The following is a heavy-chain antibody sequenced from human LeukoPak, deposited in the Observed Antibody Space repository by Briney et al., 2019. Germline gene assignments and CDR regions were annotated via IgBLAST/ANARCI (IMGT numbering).Heavy chain of an antibody. V-gene: IGHV3-11*01. CDR3: AKGGIRYDYWFDH. CDR2: ISSTGNSI. CDR1: GFRFSDYY. D-gene: IGHD3-16*01. Sequence: KPGGSLRLSCAAPGFRFSDYYMSWIRQAPGKGLEWVAYISSTGNSIFYADSVKGRFTISRDHAKNSLSLQLNSLRAEDTAVYYCAKGGIRYDYWFDHWGQGTLVTVSS. J-gene: IGHJ5*02.